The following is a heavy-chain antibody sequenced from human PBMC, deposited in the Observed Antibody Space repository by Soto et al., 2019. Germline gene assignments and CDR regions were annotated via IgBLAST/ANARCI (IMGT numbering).Heavy chain of an antibody. J-gene: IGHJ4*02. CDR1: GYTFINYG. D-gene: IGHD3-22*01. V-gene: IGHV1-18*01. Sequence: ASVKVSCKASGYTFINYGIGWVRQAPGQGLEWMGWISANNGNTNYAQKFQGRVTITRDTSASTAYMELSSLRSEDTAVYYCARGSGYYYWDDYWGQGTLVTVSS. CDR2: ISANNGNT. CDR3: ARGSGYYYWDDY.